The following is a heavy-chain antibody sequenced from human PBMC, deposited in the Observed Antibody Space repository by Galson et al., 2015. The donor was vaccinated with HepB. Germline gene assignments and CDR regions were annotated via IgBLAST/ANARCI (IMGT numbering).Heavy chain of an antibody. V-gene: IGHV3-30-3*01. CDR3: ARDRGAMTTINWFDP. CDR2: ISYDGSNK. D-gene: IGHD4-17*01. CDR1: GFTFSSYA. Sequence: SLRLSCAASGFTFSSYAMHWVRQAPGKGLEWVAVISYDGSNKYYADSVKGRFTISRDDSKNTLYLQMNSLRAEDTAVYYCARDRGAMTTINWFDPWGQGTLVTVSS. J-gene: IGHJ5*02.